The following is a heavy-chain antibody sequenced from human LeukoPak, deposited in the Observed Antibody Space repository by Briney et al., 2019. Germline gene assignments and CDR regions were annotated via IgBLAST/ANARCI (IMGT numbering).Heavy chain of an antibody. CDR1: GGSISSGSYY. CDR3: ARTTLRYFDWSPDAFDI. Sequence: PSETLSLTCTVSGGSISSGSYYWSWIRQPAGKELEWIGRIYTTGSTNYNPSLKGRVTVSVDTSKNQLSLMLSSVTAADTAVYYCARTTLRYFDWSPDAFDIWAKGQWSPSLQ. J-gene: IGHJ3*02. CDR2: IYTTGST. D-gene: IGHD3-9*01. V-gene: IGHV4-61*02.